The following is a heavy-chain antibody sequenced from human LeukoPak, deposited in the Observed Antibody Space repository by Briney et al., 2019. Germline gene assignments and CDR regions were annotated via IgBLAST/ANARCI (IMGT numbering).Heavy chain of an antibody. V-gene: IGHV3-33*06. Sequence: GGSLRLSCAASGFTFSSYGMHWVRQAPGKGLEWVAVIWYDGSNKYYADSVKGRFTISRDNSKNTLYLQMNSLRAEDTAVYYCANLPYCSGGSCYWFDPWGQGTLVTVSS. CDR1: GFTFSSYG. D-gene: IGHD2-15*01. CDR2: IWYDGSNK. J-gene: IGHJ5*02. CDR3: ANLPYCSGGSCYWFDP.